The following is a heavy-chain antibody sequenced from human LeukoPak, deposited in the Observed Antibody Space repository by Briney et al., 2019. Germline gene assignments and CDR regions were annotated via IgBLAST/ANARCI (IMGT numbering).Heavy chain of an antibody. Sequence: KSLETLSLTCAVSGGSISSGGYSWTWIRQPPGKGLEWIGYIYHSGSTYSNPSLKSRVIISVDRSKNQFSLKLSSVTAADTAVYYCARQGYSYADDYWGQGTLVTVSS. J-gene: IGHJ4*02. V-gene: IGHV4-30-2*01. CDR3: ARQGYSYADDY. D-gene: IGHD5-18*01. CDR2: IYHSGST. CDR1: GGSISSGGYS.